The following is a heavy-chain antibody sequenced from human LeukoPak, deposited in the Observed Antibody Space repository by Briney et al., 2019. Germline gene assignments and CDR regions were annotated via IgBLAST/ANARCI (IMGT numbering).Heavy chain of an antibody. CDR1: GYSISSGYY. D-gene: IGHD6-13*01. Sequence: RASETLSLTCTVSGYSISSGYYWGWIRQPPGKGLEWIGSIYHSGSTYYNPSLKSRVTISVDTSKNQFSLKLSSVTAADTAVYYCARDRNVYSSSWTFDYWGQGTLVTVSS. CDR2: IYHSGST. CDR3: ARDRNVYSSSWTFDY. V-gene: IGHV4-38-2*02. J-gene: IGHJ4*02.